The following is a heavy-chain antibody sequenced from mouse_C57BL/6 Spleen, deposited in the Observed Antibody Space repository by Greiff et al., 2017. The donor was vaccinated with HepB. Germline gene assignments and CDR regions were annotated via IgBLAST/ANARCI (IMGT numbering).Heavy chain of an antibody. CDR2: ISSGSSTI. CDR1: GFTFSDYG. CDR3: ARMSFYYTSFAY. Sequence: DVTLVESGGGLVKPGGSLKLSCAASGFTFSDYGMHWVRQAPEKGLEWVAYISSGSSTIYYADTVMGRFPISRDNDKNTLFLQMTSLRSEDTAMYYCARMSFYYTSFAYWGQGTLVTVSA. V-gene: IGHV5-17*01. J-gene: IGHJ3*01. D-gene: IGHD2-1*01.